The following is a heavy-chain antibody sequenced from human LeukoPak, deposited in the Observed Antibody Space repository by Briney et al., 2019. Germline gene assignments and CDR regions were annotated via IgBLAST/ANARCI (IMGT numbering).Heavy chain of an antibody. J-gene: IGHJ4*02. D-gene: IGHD1-14*01. CDR1: GGSISSGGYY. Sequence: SETLSLTCTASGGSISSGGYYWSWIRQHPGKGLEWIGYIYYSGSTYYNPSLKSRVTISVDTSKNQFSLKLSSVTAADTAVYYCARAPLSPGSFDYWGQGTLVTVSS. CDR3: ARAPLSPGSFDY. CDR2: IYYSGST. V-gene: IGHV4-31*03.